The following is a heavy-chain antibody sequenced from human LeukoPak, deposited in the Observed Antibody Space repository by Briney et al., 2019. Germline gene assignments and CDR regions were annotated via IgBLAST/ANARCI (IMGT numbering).Heavy chain of an antibody. V-gene: IGHV3-23*01. CDR3: AKGITKYGDYARLDY. CDR2: ISGSGGST. Sequence: HPGGSLRLSCAASGFTFSSYAMSWVRQAPGKGLEWVSAISGSGGSTYYADSVKGRFTISRDNSKNTLYLQMNSLRAEDTAVYYCAKGITKYGDYARLDYWGQGTLVTVSS. CDR1: GFTFSSYA. D-gene: IGHD4-17*01. J-gene: IGHJ4*02.